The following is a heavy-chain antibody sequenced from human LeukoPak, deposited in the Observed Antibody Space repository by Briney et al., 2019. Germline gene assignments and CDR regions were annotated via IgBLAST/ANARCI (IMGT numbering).Heavy chain of an antibody. D-gene: IGHD1-26*01. V-gene: IGHV3-7*01. Sequence: GGSLRLSCAASEFTFSSHYMSWVRQAPGKGLEWVASIEQAGGQRYYVDSVKGRFTISRDDAKNSLFLQMNSLRAEDTAVYYCARGAIVGPTDDAFDIWGQGTMVIVSS. CDR1: EFTFSSHY. J-gene: IGHJ3*02. CDR2: IEQAGGQR. CDR3: ARGAIVGPTDDAFDI.